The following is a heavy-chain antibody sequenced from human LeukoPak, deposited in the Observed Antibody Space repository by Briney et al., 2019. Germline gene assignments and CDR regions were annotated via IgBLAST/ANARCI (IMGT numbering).Heavy chain of an antibody. D-gene: IGHD4-23*01. J-gene: IGHJ3*02. V-gene: IGHV5-51*01. CDR2: IYPADSDT. CDR3: ARRPPTVVTLSRDALHI. Sequence: GESLKISCKGSGYTFNNFWIGWVRQMPGKGLEWMGIIYPADSDTTYSPSFRGQVTISADKSINTAYLQLSGLKASDTAMYYCARRPPTVVTLSRDALHIWGQGTMVTVSS. CDR1: GYTFNNFW.